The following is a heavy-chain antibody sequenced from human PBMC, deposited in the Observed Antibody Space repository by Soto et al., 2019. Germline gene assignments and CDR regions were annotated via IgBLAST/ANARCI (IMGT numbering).Heavy chain of an antibody. D-gene: IGHD3-10*01. CDR3: AKGGALLWFGELLYEDDAFDI. CDR1: GFTFSSYS. V-gene: IGHV3-23*01. Sequence: EVQLLESGGGLVQPGGSLRLSCAASGFTFSSYSMSWVRQAPGKGLEWVSAISGSGGSTYYADSVKGRFTISRENSKKQLYLQMNRLRAEDTAVYSCAKGGALLWFGELLYEDDAFDIWGQGTMVTVSS. CDR2: ISGSGGST. J-gene: IGHJ3*02.